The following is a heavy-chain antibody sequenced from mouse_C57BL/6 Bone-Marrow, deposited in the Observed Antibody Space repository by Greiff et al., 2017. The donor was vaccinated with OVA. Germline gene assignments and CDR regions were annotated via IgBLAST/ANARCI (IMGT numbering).Heavy chain of an antibody. D-gene: IGHD6-1*01. V-gene: IGHV1-82*01. J-gene: IGHJ2*01. Sequence: VPLQQSGPELVKPGASVKISCKASGYAFSSFWLIWVKQRPGKGLEWIGRIYPGDGDTNYNGKFKGKATLTADKSTSTAYMQLSSLTSEDTAVYFCARWRSLSYFDYWGKGTTLTVSS. CDR3: ARWRSLSYFDY. CDR2: IYPGDGDT. CDR1: GYAFSSFW.